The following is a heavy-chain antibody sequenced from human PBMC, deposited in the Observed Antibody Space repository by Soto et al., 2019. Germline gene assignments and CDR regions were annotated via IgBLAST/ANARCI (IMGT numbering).Heavy chain of an antibody. CDR1: GYSFTSYW. V-gene: IGHV5-10-1*01. CDR3: ARHGYVWDYGMEV. J-gene: IGHJ6*02. D-gene: IGHD2-2*01. CDR2: IDPSDSYS. Sequence: PGESLKISCKGSGYSFTSYWISWVRQMPGKGREWRGRIDPSDSYSNYSPSFQGHVTISADKSISTAYLQWGSRKASDTARYYCARHGYVWDYGMEVWGQGNTVTVSS.